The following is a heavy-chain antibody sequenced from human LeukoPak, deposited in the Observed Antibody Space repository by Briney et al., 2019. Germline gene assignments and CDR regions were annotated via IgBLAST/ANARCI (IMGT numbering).Heavy chain of an antibody. D-gene: IGHD2-15*01. CDR1: GGSFSGYY. CDR3: ARVAYCSGGSCYPYYDYGMDV. V-gene: IGHV4-34*01. CDR2: INHSGST. J-gene: IGHJ6*02. Sequence: SETLSLTCAVYGGSFSGYYWSWIRQPPGKGLEWIGEINHSGSTNYNPSLKSRVTISVDTSKNQFSLKLSSVTAADTAVYYCARVAYCSGGSCYPYYDYGMDVWGQGTTVTVSS.